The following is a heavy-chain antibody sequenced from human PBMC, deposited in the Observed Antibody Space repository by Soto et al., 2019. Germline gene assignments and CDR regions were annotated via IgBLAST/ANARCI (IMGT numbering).Heavy chain of an antibody. CDR1: GFTFSSYA. CDR3: XXXRDPDYXFWSGFFDY. CDR2: ISGSGGST. V-gene: IGHV3-23*01. Sequence: EVQLLESGGGLVQPGGSLRLSCAASGFTFSSYAMSWVRQAPGKGLEWVSAISGSGGSTYYADSVKGRFTISRDNSKNTLYXQXNSLRAEDTAVYXXXXXRDPDYXFWSGFFDYWGQGTLVTVSS. D-gene: IGHD3-3*01. J-gene: IGHJ4*02.